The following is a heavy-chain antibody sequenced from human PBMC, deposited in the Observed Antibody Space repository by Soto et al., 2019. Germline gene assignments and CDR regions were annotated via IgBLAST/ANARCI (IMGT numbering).Heavy chain of an antibody. Sequence: PGESLKISCKGSGHSFISYWIGWVRQMPGKGLEWMGIIYPGDSDTRYSPSFQGHVTVSADKSISTAYLQWSSLKASDTAMYYCAGGGVRGVITRTRDYYGMDVWGQGTTVTVSS. CDR1: GHSFISYW. V-gene: IGHV5-51*01. CDR3: AGGGVRGVITRTRDYYGMDV. CDR2: IYPGDSDT. J-gene: IGHJ6*02. D-gene: IGHD3-10*01.